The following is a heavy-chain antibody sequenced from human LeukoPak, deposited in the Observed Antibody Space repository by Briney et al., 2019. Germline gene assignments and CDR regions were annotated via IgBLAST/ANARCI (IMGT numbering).Heavy chain of an antibody. J-gene: IGHJ4*02. CDR1: GGTFSSYA. CDR2: IIPIFGTA. Sequence: SVKVSCKASGGTFSSYAISWVRQAPGQGLEWMGRIIPIFGTANYAQKFQGRVTITTDESTSTAYMELSSLRSEDTAVYYCARGQSTVTMKSYYFDYWGQGTLVTVSP. CDR3: ARGQSTVTMKSYYFDY. D-gene: IGHD4-17*01. V-gene: IGHV1-69*05.